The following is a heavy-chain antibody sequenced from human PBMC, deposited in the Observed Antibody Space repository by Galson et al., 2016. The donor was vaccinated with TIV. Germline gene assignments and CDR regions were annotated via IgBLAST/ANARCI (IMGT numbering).Heavy chain of an antibody. J-gene: IGHJ4*02. CDR1: GGSISSDGYS. CDR2: RYHGGST. D-gene: IGHD3-22*01. CDR3: ARVTLHYYDSSGFSSYFEY. V-gene: IGHV4-30-2*01. Sequence: TLSLTCTVSGGSISSDGYSWSWIRQPPGTGLEWIGYRYHGGSTYCNPSLKSRVTISLDTSKNQISLMLSSVTAADTAVYFCARVTLHYYDSSGFSSYFEYWGQGTLLTVSS.